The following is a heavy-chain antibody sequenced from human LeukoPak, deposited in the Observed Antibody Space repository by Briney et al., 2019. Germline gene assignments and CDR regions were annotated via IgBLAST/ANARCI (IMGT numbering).Heavy chain of an antibody. Sequence: ASVKVSCKASGYTFTSFGIAWVRPAPGQGLEWVGWISTSSDQRRYAHMLQDRVTMTTDTSTSTAYMQLRSLRADDAGVYYCARDTNWQRDYWGQGTLVTVSS. J-gene: IGHJ4*02. D-gene: IGHD6-25*01. CDR1: GYTFTSFG. V-gene: IGHV1-18*01. CDR3: ARDTNWQRDY. CDR2: ISTSSDQR.